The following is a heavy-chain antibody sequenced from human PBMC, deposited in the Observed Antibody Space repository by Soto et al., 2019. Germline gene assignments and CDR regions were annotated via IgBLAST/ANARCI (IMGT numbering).Heavy chain of an antibody. Sequence: GSLRDSWAAAGFTFSGYAMSWVRHAPGHGLEWVSAISGSGGSTYYADSVKGRFTICRDNSKNTLYLQMNSLRAEDTAVYYCAKTSYVSGSYYIWGPYYGMVVWGQGTTVTV. J-gene: IGHJ6*01. CDR2: ISGSGGST. V-gene: IGHV3-23*01. D-gene: IGHD3-10*01. CDR3: AKTSYVSGSYYIWGPYYGMVV. CDR1: GFTFSGYA.